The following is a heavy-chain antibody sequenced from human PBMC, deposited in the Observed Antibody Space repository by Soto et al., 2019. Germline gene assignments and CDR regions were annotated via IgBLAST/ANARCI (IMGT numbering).Heavy chain of an antibody. CDR1: GYTFTAYG. CDR3: ARGRAYCGGDCYLLDY. CDR2: ISVYTGNT. V-gene: IGHV1-18*01. D-gene: IGHD2-21*02. Sequence: QVQLVQSGSEVKKPGASVKVSCKASGYTFTAYGFNWVRQAPGQGLEWMGWISVYTGNTNYAQNLQGRVTMTTDTSKRTAYMELRGLGSDDTAVYYCARGRAYCGGDCYLLDYWGQGTPVTVSS. J-gene: IGHJ4*02.